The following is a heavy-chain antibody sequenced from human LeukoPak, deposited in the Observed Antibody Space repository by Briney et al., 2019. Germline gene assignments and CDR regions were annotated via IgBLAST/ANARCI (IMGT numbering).Heavy chain of an antibody. CDR3: ARDSSRRLYYYYGMDV. D-gene: IGHD6-6*01. CDR2: VIPILGIA. Sequence: SVKVSCKASGGTFSSYAISWVRQAPGQGLEWMGRVIPILGIADYAQKFQGRVTITADKSTSTAYMELSSLRSEDTAVYYCARDSSRRLYYYYGMDVWGQGTTVTVSS. J-gene: IGHJ6*02. V-gene: IGHV1-69*04. CDR1: GGTFSSYA.